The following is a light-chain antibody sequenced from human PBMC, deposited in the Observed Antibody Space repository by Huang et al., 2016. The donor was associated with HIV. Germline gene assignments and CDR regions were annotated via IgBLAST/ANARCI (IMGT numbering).Light chain of an antibody. CDR3: QQYSMFPYT. Sequence: VIWMTQSPSLLAASTGDRVTITCRVSQDINTYLAWYQQKPGRAPTLIFHGASTLRNGGSSRVSATGSRTDFTLTINCLQSEDFATYYCQQYSMFPYTFGPGTKLELK. CDR2: GAS. V-gene: IGKV1D-8*01. CDR1: QDINTY. J-gene: IGKJ2*01.